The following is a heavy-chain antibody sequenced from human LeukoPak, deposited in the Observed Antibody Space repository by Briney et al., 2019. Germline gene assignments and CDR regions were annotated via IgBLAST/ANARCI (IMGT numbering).Heavy chain of an antibody. CDR2: FYPGDSDT. D-gene: IGHD5-18*01. V-gene: IGHV5-51*01. CDR1: GYSLTNYW. J-gene: IGHJ4*02. CDR3: ARLIRYRYGEAGFDS. Sequence: GESLKISCKGSGYSLTNYWIGWVRQMPGEGLEWMGIFYPGDSDTRYSPSFQGQVTISADKSISTAYLQWSSLKASDTAMYYCARLIRYRYGEAGFDSWGQGTLVTVSS.